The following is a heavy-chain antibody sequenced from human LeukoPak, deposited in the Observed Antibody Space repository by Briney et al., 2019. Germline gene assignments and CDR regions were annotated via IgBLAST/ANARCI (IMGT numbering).Heavy chain of an antibody. J-gene: IGHJ4*02. Sequence: GGSLRLFCAPSGFTFSSYAMSWVRQAPGRGLEWLSAISGSGANTYYADSLKGRFTISRDNSKNTLYLQMISLRAEDTAVYYCAKDKRSLSYGYYFDYWGQGTLVTVSS. D-gene: IGHD4-17*01. CDR3: AKDKRSLSYGYYFDY. CDR2: ISGSGANT. V-gene: IGHV3-23*01. CDR1: GFTFSSYA.